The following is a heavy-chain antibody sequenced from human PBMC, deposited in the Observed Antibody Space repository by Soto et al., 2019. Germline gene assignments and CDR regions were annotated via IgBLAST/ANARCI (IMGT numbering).Heavy chain of an antibody. D-gene: IGHD6-25*01. CDR3: ARGSRAAVARIYFDY. V-gene: IGHV3-11*01. CDR1: GFTFSDYY. J-gene: IGHJ4*02. Sequence: QVQLVESGGGLVKPGGSLRLSCAASGFTFSDYYMSWIRQAPGKGLEWISFISGTSNTIYYADSVKGRFTISRDNARNSLYLQVNSPRAEDTAVYYCARGSRAAVARIYFDYWGQGGLVTVSS. CDR2: ISGTSNTI.